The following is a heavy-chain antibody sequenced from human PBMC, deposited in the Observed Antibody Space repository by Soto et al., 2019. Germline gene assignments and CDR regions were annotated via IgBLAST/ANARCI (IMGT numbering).Heavy chain of an antibody. CDR2: IDPSDSYT. CDR1: GYSFTSYW. Sequence: GESLKISYKGSGYSFTSYWISWVRQMPGKGLEWMGRIDPSDSYTNYSPSFQGHVTISADKSISTAYLQWSSLKASDTAMYYCARHRGQLVNYYYYGMDVWGQGTTVTVSS. J-gene: IGHJ6*02. V-gene: IGHV5-10-1*01. D-gene: IGHD6-6*01. CDR3: ARHRGQLVNYYYYGMDV.